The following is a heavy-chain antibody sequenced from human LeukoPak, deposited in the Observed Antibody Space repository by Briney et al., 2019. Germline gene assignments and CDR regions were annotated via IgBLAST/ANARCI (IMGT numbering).Heavy chain of an antibody. CDR1: GFTFSSYS. Sequence: PGGSLRLSCAASGFTFSSYSMNWVRQAPGKGLEWVAVISYDGSNKYYADSVRGRFTISRDNSKNTLYLQMNSLRAEDTAVYYCARDRDNSFDYWGQGTLVTVSS. CDR2: ISYDGSNK. V-gene: IGHV3-30*03. J-gene: IGHJ4*02. CDR3: ARDRDNSFDY. D-gene: IGHD2/OR15-2a*01.